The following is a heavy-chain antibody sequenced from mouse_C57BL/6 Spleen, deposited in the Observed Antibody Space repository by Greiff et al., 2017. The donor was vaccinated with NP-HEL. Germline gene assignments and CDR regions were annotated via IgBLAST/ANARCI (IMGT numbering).Heavy chain of an antibody. CDR2: IDPSDSYT. CDR3: ARLGGDAWFAY. CDR1: GYTFPSSW. Sequence: QVQLQQPGAELVLPGASVKLSCKASGYTFPSSWMHGVKQRPGQGLEWIGEIDPSDSYTNYNQKFKGKSTLTVDKSSSTAYMQLSSLTSEDSAVYYCARLGGDAWFAYWGQGTLVTVSA. D-gene: IGHD1-1*02. V-gene: IGHV1-69*01. J-gene: IGHJ3*01.